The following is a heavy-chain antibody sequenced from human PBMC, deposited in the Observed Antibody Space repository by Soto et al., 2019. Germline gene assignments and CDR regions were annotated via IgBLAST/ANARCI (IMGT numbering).Heavy chain of an antibody. V-gene: IGHV1-8*01. CDR2: MNPNSGNT. D-gene: IGHD3-22*01. CDR3: AAVVVVIGVVDL. CDR1: GYTFPSYD. Sequence: SEKVSCKASGYTFPSYDINWVRQATGRGLERFGWMNPNSGNTGYAQKSQGRVSMPSNTSISTAYMELHSQRSEDTAVYYCAAVVVVIGVVDLWGQGTLVTVSS. J-gene: IGHJ5*02.